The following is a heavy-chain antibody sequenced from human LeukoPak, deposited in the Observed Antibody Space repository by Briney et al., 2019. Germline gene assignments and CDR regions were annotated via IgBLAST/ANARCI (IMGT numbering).Heavy chain of an antibody. V-gene: IGHV3-23*01. Sequence: GGSLRLSCAASGFTFNNYAMSWVRQAPGKGLEWVSALSGSGGSTYYADSVKGRFTISRDNSKNTLYLQMNSLRAGDTAVYYCATGGDSIGYYGGPDYWGQGTLVTVSS. CDR1: GFTFNNYA. CDR2: LSGSGGST. CDR3: ATGGDSIGYYGGPDY. D-gene: IGHD3-22*01. J-gene: IGHJ4*02.